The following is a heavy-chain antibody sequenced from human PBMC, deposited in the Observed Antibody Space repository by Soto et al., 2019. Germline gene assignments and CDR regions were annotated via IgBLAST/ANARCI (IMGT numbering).Heavy chain of an antibody. CDR3: ARDPDIVATSRFDY. Sequence: GGSLRLSCAASGFTFSSYSMNWVRQAPGKGLEWVSSISSSSSYIYYADSVKGRFTISRDNAKNSLYLQMNSLRAEDTAVYYCARDPDIVATSRFDYWGQGTLVTVSS. V-gene: IGHV3-21*01. CDR2: ISSSSSYI. CDR1: GFTFSSYS. D-gene: IGHD5-12*01. J-gene: IGHJ4*02.